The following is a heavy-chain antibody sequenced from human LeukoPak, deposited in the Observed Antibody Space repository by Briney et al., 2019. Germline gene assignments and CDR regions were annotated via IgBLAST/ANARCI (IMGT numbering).Heavy chain of an antibody. D-gene: IGHD2-2*01. CDR2: ISGSGGST. CDR3: AKAEVYCSSTSCLVALWDY. CDR1: GFTFSSYA. V-gene: IGHV3-23*01. Sequence: GGSLRLSCAASGFTFSSYAMSWVRQAPGKGLEWVSAISGSGGSTYYADSVKGRFTISRDNSKNTLHLQMNSLRAEDTAVYYCAKAEVYCSSTSCLVALWDYWGQGTLVTVSS. J-gene: IGHJ4*02.